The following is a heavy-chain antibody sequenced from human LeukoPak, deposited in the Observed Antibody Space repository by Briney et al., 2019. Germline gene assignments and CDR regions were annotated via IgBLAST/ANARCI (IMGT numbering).Heavy chain of an antibody. Sequence: SETLSLTCAVYGGSFSGYYWSWIRHPPGKGLEWIGDINQGGGTKNSPSLKSRVTISIDTSKTQFSLKLTSVTAADTAVYYCARGAYGYDNGFDIWGQGTKVTVSS. CDR3: ARGAYGYDNGFDI. D-gene: IGHD5-18*01. CDR1: GGSFSGYY. CDR2: INQGGGT. V-gene: IGHV4-34*01. J-gene: IGHJ3*02.